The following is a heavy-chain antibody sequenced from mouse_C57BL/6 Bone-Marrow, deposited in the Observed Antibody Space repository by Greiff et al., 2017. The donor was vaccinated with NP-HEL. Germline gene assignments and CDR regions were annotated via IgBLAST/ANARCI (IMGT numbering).Heavy chain of an antibody. D-gene: IGHD1-1*01. Sequence: VQLQQPGAELVKPGASVKLSCKASGYTFTSYWMHWVKQRPGRGLEWIGRIDPTSGGTKYNEKFKSKATLTVDKPSSTAYMQLSSLTSEDSAVYYCAIGSITTVVATPFDYWGQGTTLTVSS. V-gene: IGHV1-72*01. CDR3: AIGSITTVVATPFDY. J-gene: IGHJ2*01. CDR2: IDPTSGGT. CDR1: GYTFTSYW.